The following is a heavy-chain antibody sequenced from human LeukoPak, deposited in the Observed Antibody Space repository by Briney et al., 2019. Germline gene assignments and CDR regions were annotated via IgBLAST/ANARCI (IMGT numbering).Heavy chain of an antibody. CDR3: TRDLGYSSGSSFDY. Sequence: EGSLRLSCAASGFTFSNAWMSWVRQAPGKGLEWVGRIKSKTDGGTTDYAAPVKGRFTISRDDSKNTLYLQMNSLKTEDTAVYYCTRDLGYSSGSSFDYWGQGTLVTVSS. D-gene: IGHD6-19*01. J-gene: IGHJ4*02. CDR2: IKSKTDGGTT. CDR1: GFTFSNAW. V-gene: IGHV3-15*01.